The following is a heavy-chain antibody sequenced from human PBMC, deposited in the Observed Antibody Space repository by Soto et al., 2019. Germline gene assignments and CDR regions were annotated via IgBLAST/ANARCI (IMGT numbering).Heavy chain of an antibody. V-gene: IGHV4-31*02. Sequence: QVQLQESGPGLVKPSQTLSLTCSVSGASTVSHYHWTWIRQPPGKGLEWMGYIFNRGTTFYNPSLPSRLSISMDTSGNHFSLELRSVTAADTAVYYCALALGPTTGLDYWGQGTLVTVSS. D-gene: IGHD1-26*01. CDR2: IFNRGTT. J-gene: IGHJ4*02. CDR3: ALALGPTTGLDY. CDR1: GASTVSHYH.